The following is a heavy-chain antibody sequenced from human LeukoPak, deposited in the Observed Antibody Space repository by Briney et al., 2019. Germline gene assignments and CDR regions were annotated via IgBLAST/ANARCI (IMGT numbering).Heavy chain of an antibody. Sequence: SVKVSCKASGGTFSSYAISWVRQAPGQGLEWMGRIIPNLGIANYAQKFQGRVTITADKSTSTAYMELSSARSEDTAVYYCARAPEDHGNLLFDYWGQGTLVTVSS. CDR3: ARAPEDHGNLLFDY. J-gene: IGHJ4*02. V-gene: IGHV1-69*04. D-gene: IGHD1-14*01. CDR2: IIPNLGIA. CDR1: GGTFSSYA.